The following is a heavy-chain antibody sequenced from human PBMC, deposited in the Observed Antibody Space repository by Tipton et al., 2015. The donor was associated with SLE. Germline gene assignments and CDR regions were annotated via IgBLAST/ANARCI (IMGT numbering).Heavy chain of an antibody. CDR3: ARDVPSLLTGDRWDAFDI. D-gene: IGHD7-27*01. CDR1: GGSFSGYY. Sequence: TLSLTCAVYGGSFSGYYWSWIRQPPGKGLEWIGEINHRGSTNYNPSLKSRVTISVDTSKNQFSLKLSSVTAADTAVYYCARDVPSLLTGDRWDAFDIWGQGTMVTVSS. CDR2: INHRGST. J-gene: IGHJ3*02. V-gene: IGHV4-34*01.